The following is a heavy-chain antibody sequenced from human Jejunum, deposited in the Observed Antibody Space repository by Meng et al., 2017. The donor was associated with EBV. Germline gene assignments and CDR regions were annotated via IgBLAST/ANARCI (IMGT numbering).Heavy chain of an antibody. Sequence: QINLKESGPTLGKPTQTLTLTCTFSGFSLSTIGVGVSWIRQPPGKALEWLALIYWDDDQRFSPSLRSRLTITKDTSKNQVVLTMTNMDPADTGTYFCAHFYDSSGYTDSWGQGTLVTVSS. J-gene: IGHJ5*01. CDR3: AHFYDSSGYTDS. CDR1: GFSLSTIGVG. V-gene: IGHV2-5*02. D-gene: IGHD3-22*01. CDR2: IYWDDDQ.